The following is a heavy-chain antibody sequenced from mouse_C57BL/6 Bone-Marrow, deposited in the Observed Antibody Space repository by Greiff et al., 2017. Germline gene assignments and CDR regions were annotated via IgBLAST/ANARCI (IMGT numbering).Heavy chain of an antibody. J-gene: IGHJ4*01. Sequence: EVKLVESGPGLAKPSQTLSLTCSVTGYSITSYYWNWIRKFPGNNLEYMGYISYSGSTYYNPSLKSRISITRDTSKNQYYLQLNSVTTEDTATDDCERGGKGGAMDYWGQGTSVTVSS. D-gene: IGHD2-1*01. V-gene: IGHV3-8*01. CDR2: ISYSGST. CDR1: GYSITSYY. CDR3: ERGGKGGAMDY.